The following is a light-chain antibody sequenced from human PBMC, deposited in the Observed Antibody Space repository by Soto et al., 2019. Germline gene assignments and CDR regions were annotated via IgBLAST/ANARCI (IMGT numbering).Light chain of an antibody. Sequence: EIVMTQSPATLSVSPGERATLSCRASQSVSSNLAWYQQKPGQAPRLLIYGASTRATGIPARFSGGGSGTEFTLTISSLQSEDVAVYYCQQYKNWPPLTFGGGTKVEIK. CDR2: GAS. J-gene: IGKJ4*01. CDR1: QSVSSN. V-gene: IGKV3D-15*01. CDR3: QQYKNWPPLT.